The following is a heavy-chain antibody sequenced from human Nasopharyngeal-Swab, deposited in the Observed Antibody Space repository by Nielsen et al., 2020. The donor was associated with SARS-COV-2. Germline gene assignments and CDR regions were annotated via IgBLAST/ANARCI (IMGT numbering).Heavy chain of an antibody. V-gene: IGHV3-48*02. CDR3: AREEWVRHYGMDV. Sequence: GGSLRLSCAASGFTFSSYSMNWVRQAPGKGLEWVSYIGSSSSTIYYADSVKGRFTISRDNAKNSLCLQMNSLRDEDTAVYYCAREEWVRHYGMDVWGQGTTVTVSS. J-gene: IGHJ6*02. CDR2: IGSSSSTI. D-gene: IGHD2-8*01. CDR1: GFTFSSYS.